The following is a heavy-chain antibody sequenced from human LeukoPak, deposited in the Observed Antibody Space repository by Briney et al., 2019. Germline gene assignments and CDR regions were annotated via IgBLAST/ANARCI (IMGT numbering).Heavy chain of an antibody. CDR3: ARVPRYYYDSSGYCFDY. V-gene: IGHV3-30*04. CDR2: ISYDGSAK. CDR1: GFTFSSYA. D-gene: IGHD3-22*01. J-gene: IGHJ4*02. Sequence: GGSLRLSCAASGFTFSSYAMHWVRQAPGKGLEGVAVISYDGSAKYYADSVKGRFTISRDNAKNSLYLQMNSLRAEDTAVYYCARVPRYYYDSSGYCFDYWGQGTLVTVSS.